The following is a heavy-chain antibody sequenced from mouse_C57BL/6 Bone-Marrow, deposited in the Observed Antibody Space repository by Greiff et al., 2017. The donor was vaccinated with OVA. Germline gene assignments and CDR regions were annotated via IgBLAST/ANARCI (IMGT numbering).Heavy chain of an antibody. CDR2: IYPGNSDT. Sequence: EVHLVESGTVLARPGASVKMSCKTSGYTFTSYWMHWVKQRPGQGLEWIGAIYPGNSDTSYNQKFKGKAKLTAVTSASTAYMELSSLTNEDSAVYDGTRNYGSSPYAMDYWGQGTSVTVSS. V-gene: IGHV1-5*01. CDR3: TRNYGSSPYAMDY. CDR1: GYTFTSYW. D-gene: IGHD1-1*01. J-gene: IGHJ4*01.